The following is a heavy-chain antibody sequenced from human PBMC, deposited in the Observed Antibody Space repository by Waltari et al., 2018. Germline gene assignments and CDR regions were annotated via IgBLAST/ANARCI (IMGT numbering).Heavy chain of an antibody. CDR3: ARNQVETALGY. Sequence: EVQLVESGGGLIQPGGSLRLSCVASGVTDSNNYMTWLRQAPGKGLELVALIYSGGTTYYADSVRGRFTISRDGSKNTVYLQMNSLRAEDTAVYFCARNQVETALGYWGQGTLVTVSS. D-gene: IGHD2-21*02. CDR1: GVTDSNNY. J-gene: IGHJ4*02. V-gene: IGHV3-53*01. CDR2: IYSGGTT.